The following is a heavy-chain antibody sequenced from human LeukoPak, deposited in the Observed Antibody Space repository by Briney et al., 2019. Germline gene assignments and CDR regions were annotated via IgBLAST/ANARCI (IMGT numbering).Heavy chain of an antibody. Sequence: GGSLRLSCAASGFSFGNYWMHWVRQAPDKGLDWVAEISSDGNNEFYADSVKGRFIISRDNSKNTVFLQMNSLRGEDTAVYYCVRDFSGKWSLEYWGQGTLVTVSS. CDR1: GFSFGNYW. CDR2: ISSDGNNE. J-gene: IGHJ4*02. D-gene: IGHD6-25*01. V-gene: IGHV3-30-3*01. CDR3: VRDFSGKWSLEY.